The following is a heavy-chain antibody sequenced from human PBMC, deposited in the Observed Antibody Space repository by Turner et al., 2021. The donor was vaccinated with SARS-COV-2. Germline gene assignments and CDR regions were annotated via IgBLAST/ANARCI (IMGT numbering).Heavy chain of an antibody. D-gene: IGHD3-3*01. CDR1: GFTFSSYS. V-gene: IGHV3-21*01. CDR3: ARGDDFWSGYSNYGMDV. Sequence: EVQLVESGGGLVTPGGSLRLSCAASGFTFSSYSMNWVRQAPGKGLEWVSSISSRISYIYYADSVKGRFTISRDNAKNSLYLQMNSLRAEDTAVYYCARGDDFWSGYSNYGMDVWGQGTTVTVSS. CDR2: ISSRISYI. J-gene: IGHJ6*02.